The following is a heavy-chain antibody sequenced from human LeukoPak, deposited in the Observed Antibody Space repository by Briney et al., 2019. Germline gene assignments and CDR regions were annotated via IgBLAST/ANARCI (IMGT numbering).Heavy chain of an antibody. CDR1: GYIFTDYA. Sequence: ASVKVSCKASGYIFTDYAIHWLRQAPGQRPEWMGWMNADNGNTKYSQKFQGRITLIRDTSAATAYMELSSLRHDDLAVYYCARGRGTSGSNRDFYYYYMDVWGKGTTVTVSS. D-gene: IGHD2-15*01. J-gene: IGHJ6*03. CDR3: ARGRGTSGSNRDFYYYYMDV. CDR2: MNADNGNT. V-gene: IGHV1-3*01.